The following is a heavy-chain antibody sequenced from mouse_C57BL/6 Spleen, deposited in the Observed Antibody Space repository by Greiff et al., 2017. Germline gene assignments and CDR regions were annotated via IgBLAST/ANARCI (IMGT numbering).Heavy chain of an antibody. Sequence: VQLKESVAELVRPGASVKLSCTASGFNIKNTYMHWVKQRPEQGLEWIGRIDPANGNTKYAPKFQGKATITADTSSNTAYLQLSSLTSEDTAIYYCATITTVVAPFDYWGQGTTLTVSS. CDR1: GFNIKNTY. CDR3: ATITTVVAPFDY. J-gene: IGHJ2*01. CDR2: IDPANGNT. D-gene: IGHD1-1*01. V-gene: IGHV14-3*01.